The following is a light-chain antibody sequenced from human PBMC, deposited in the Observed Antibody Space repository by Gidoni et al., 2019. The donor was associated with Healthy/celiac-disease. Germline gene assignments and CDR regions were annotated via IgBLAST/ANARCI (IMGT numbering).Light chain of an antibody. CDR3: QQSYSTLVT. CDR2: AAS. Sequence: DIQMTQSPSSLSASVGDRVTITCRASQSISSYLNWYQQKPGKSPMLLIYAASSLQSVVPSRFSGSGSGTDFTLTISSLQPEDFATYYCQQSYSTLVTFGQGTRLEIK. J-gene: IGKJ5*01. V-gene: IGKV1-39*01. CDR1: QSISSY.